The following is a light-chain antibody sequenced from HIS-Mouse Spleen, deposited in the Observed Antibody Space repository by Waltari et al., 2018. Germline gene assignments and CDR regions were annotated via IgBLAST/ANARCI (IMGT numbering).Light chain of an antibody. CDR3: QQLNSYPPT. Sequence: EIVLTQSPGTLSLSPGERATLSCRASQSVSSSYLAWYQQKPGQAPRLLIYGASSRATGIPDRFSGSGSGTDFTLTISRLEPEDFATYYCQQLNSYPPTFGQGTKVEIK. CDR2: GAS. V-gene: IGKV3-20*01. CDR1: QSVSSSY. J-gene: IGKJ1*01.